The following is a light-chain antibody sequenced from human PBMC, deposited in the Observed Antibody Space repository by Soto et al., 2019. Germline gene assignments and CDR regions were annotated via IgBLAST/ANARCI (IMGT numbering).Light chain of an antibody. CDR1: SSDVGGYNY. CDR2: EVS. CDR3: SSYEASNNSGV. V-gene: IGLV2-8*01. Sequence: QSALTQPPSVSGSPGQSVTISCTGTSSDVGGYNYVSWYQQPPGKAPKLILYEVSKRPSGVADRFSGSKSGNTASLTASGRHEDEEDDYYCSSYEASNNSGVFGGGTKLTVL. J-gene: IGLJ2*01.